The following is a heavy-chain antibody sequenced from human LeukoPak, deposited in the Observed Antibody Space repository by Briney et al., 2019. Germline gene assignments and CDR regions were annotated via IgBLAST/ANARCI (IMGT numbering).Heavy chain of an antibody. D-gene: IGHD3-16*01. CDR1: GFTFYSYG. J-gene: IGHJ4*02. CDR3: AKDNRGYFDF. CDR2: ISYNGRNN. Sequence: GGSLRLSCAASGFTFYSYGMHWVRQAPGKGLEWVALISYNGRNNYYADSVKGRFTISRDNSKNTLYLQVSSLRTEDTAVYFCAKDNRGYFDFWGQGTLVTVSS. V-gene: IGHV3-30*18.